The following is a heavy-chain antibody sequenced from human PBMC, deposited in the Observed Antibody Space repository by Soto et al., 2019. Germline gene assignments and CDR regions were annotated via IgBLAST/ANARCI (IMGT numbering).Heavy chain of an antibody. V-gene: IGHV4-34*01. Sequence: TSETLSLTCAVYGGSFSGYYWSWIRQPPGKGLEWIGEINHSGSTNYNPSLKSRVTISVDTSKNQFSLKLSSVTAADTAVYYCAAQDPLDPDYYGSGSYIQFDYWGQGTLVTVSS. CDR2: INHSGST. CDR3: AAQDPLDPDYYGSGSYIQFDY. CDR1: GGSFSGYY. J-gene: IGHJ4*02. D-gene: IGHD3-10*01.